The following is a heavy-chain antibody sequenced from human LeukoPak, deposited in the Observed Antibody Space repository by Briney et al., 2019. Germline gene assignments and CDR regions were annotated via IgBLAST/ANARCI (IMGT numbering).Heavy chain of an antibody. Sequence: GGSLRLSCAASGFTFSSYWMSWVRQAPGKGLEWVANIKQDGSEKYYVDSVKGRFTISRDNAKNSLYLQMNSLRAEDTAVYYCARWDYDILTTYSRGAYYIDYWGQGTLVTVSS. V-gene: IGHV3-7*01. D-gene: IGHD3-9*01. CDR2: IKQDGSEK. J-gene: IGHJ4*02. CDR1: GFTFSSYW. CDR3: ARWDYDILTTYSRGAYYIDY.